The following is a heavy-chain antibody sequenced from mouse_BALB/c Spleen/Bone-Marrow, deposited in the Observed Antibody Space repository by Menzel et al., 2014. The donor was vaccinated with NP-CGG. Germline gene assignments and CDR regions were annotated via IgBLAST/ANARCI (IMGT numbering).Heavy chain of an antibody. D-gene: IGHD4-1*01. Sequence: EVQRVESGGGLVQPGGSRKLSCAASGFTFSSFGMHWVRQAPEKGLEWVAYISSGSSPIFYADTVKGRFTISRDNPKNTLFLQMTTVGSEDSASYYCTRGGNWEDFDYWGQGTTLTVSS. CDR1: GFTFSSFG. J-gene: IGHJ2*01. CDR3: TRGGNWEDFDY. V-gene: IGHV5-17*02. CDR2: ISSGSSPI.